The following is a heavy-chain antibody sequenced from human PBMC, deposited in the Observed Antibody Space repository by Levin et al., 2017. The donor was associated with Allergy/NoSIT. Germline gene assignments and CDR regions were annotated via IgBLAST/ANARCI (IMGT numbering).Heavy chain of an antibody. CDR1: GGSISSYQ. J-gene: IGHJ2*01. CDR3: ARAGYYYDSSGPYHWYFDL. D-gene: IGHD3-22*01. V-gene: IGHV4-59*01. CDR2: VSDSGST. Sequence: SHTLSLTCGVFGGSISSYQWSWIRQSPGKGLEWIGYVSDSGSTNSNPSLKSRVTISVDPSKKQFSLNLTSVTAADTAMYYCARAGYYYDSSGPYHWYFDLWGRGTLVTVSS.